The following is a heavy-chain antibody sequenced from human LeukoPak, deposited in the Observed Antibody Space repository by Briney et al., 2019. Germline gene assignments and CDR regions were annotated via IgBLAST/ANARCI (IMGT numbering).Heavy chain of an antibody. CDR1: GGSINSYH. J-gene: IGHJ3*02. CDR3: ARHNCSNLDRAFDI. CDR2: IYYSGST. V-gene: IGHV4-59*08. Sequence: SETLSLTCTVSGGSINSYHWSWIRQPPGKGLEWIGYIYYSGSTNYNPSLKSRLTISVDTSKNQFSLKLSCVTAADMAVYYCARHNCSNLDRAFDIWGQGTMVTVSS. D-gene: IGHD1/OR15-1a*01.